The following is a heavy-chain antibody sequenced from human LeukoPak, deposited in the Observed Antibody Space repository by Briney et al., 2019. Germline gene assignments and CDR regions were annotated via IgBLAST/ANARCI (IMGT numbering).Heavy chain of an antibody. V-gene: IGHV3-23*01. J-gene: IGHJ4*02. CDR2: ISDSGDIT. CDR1: GFTFSSYA. CDR3: AKPRDSSGWPGFDY. D-gene: IGHD6-19*01. Sequence: PGGSLRLSCAASGFTFSSYAMSWVRQAPGKGLEWVSIISDSGDITYYADSVKGRFTISRDNSKNTLYLQMNSLRAEDTAVYYCAKPRDSSGWPGFDYWGQGTLVTVSS.